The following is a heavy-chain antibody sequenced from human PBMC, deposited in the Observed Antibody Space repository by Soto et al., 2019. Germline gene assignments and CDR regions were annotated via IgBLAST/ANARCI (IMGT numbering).Heavy chain of an antibody. Sequence: QVQLQQWGAGLLKPSETLSLTCAVYGGSFSGYYWSWIRQPPGKGLEWIGEINHSGSTNYNPSLKSRVTISVDTSKNQVSLKQSSVTAADTAVYYCARDRALTKADSSVDYWGQGTLVTVSS. D-gene: IGHD3-22*01. CDR1: GGSFSGYY. CDR3: ARDRALTKADSSVDY. CDR2: INHSGST. V-gene: IGHV4-34*01. J-gene: IGHJ4*02.